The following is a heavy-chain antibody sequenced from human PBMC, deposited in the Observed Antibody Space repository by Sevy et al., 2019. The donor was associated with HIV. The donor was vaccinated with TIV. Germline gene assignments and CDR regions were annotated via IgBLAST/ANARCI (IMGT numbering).Heavy chain of an antibody. D-gene: IGHD3-3*01. Sequence: GGSLRLSCVASGFTFNDYAMHWVRQAPGKGLEWISYFIWNSGRVGYADSVKGRFTISRDNAKNSLYLQMNSLRPEDTALYYCAKDMSATEVNYYGMDVWGQGTTVTVSS. V-gene: IGHV3-9*01. CDR2: FIWNSGRV. CDR3: AKDMSATEVNYYGMDV. J-gene: IGHJ6*02. CDR1: GFTFNDYA.